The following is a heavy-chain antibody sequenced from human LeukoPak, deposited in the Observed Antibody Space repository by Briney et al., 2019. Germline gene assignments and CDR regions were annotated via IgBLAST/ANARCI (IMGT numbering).Heavy chain of an antibody. CDR2: MNPNSGNT. Sequence: ASVKVSCKASGYTFTSYDINWVRQATGQGLEWMGWMNPNSGNTGYAQKFQGRVTITRNTSISTAYMELSSLRSEDTAVYYCARENLTMIVSLNWFDPWGQGTLVTVSS. CDR1: GYTFTSYD. J-gene: IGHJ5*02. V-gene: IGHV1-8*03. CDR3: ARENLTMIVSLNWFDP. D-gene: IGHD3-22*01.